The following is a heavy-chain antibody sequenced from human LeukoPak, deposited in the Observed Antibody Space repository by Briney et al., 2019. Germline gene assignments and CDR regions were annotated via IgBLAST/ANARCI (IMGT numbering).Heavy chain of an antibody. CDR1: AGSISSTSYY. V-gene: IGHV4-39*07. CDR3: ARGNDYGDYVLDY. J-gene: IGHJ4*02. Sequence: PSETLSLTCTVSAGSISSTSYYRGWIRQPPGKGLEWIGNIFYSGSTYYNPSLKSRVTISLDTSKNQFSLKLSSVIAADTAVYYCARGNDYGDYVLDYWGQGTLVTVSS. D-gene: IGHD4-17*01. CDR2: IFYSGST.